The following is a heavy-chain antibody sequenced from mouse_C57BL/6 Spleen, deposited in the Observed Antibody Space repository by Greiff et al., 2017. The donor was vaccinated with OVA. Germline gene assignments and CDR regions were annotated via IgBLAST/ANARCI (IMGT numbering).Heavy chain of an antibody. D-gene: IGHD1-1*01. J-gene: IGHJ1*03. Sequence: VQLQQSGPELVKPGASVKISCKASGYAFSSSWMNWVKQRPGKGLEWIGRIYPGDGDTNYNGKFKGKATLTADKSSSTAYMQLSSLTSEDSAVYICAKDYGSSGSFDVWGTGTTVTVSS. CDR3: AKDYGSSGSFDV. V-gene: IGHV1-82*01. CDR1: GYAFSSSW. CDR2: IYPGDGDT.